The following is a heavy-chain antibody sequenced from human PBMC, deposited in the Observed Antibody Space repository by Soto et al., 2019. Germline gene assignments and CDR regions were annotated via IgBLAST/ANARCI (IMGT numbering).Heavy chain of an antibody. J-gene: IGHJ4*02. D-gene: IGHD3-10*01. CDR1: GGIFSTYA. Sequence: QVQLVQSGAEVKKPGSSVKVSCKASGGIFSTYAISWLRQAPGQGLEWMGGIIPLFGTPNYAQRFQGRVTITADESTSTAYMELSRLRFEDTAVYYCARDPYDYGSGNYYNRIDFWGQGTLVTVSS. V-gene: IGHV1-69*01. CDR3: ARDPYDYGSGNYYNRIDF. CDR2: IIPLFGTP.